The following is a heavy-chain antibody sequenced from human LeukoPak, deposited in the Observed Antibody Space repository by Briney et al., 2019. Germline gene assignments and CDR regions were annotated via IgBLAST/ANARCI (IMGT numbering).Heavy chain of an antibody. CDR3: ARGFGSSIPFSYYFYLDV. CDR2: ISGSRSYI. Sequence: GGSLRLSCAASGFTFNSYSMNWARQAPGKGLEWGSSISGSRSYIYYADSVKGRFTISRDNAKKSLYLQMNRLRGEDGTAGYYCARGFGSSIPFSYYFYLDVWVKGTTVTVSS. D-gene: IGHD6-6*01. V-gene: IGHV3-21*01. J-gene: IGHJ6*04. CDR1: GFTFNSYS.